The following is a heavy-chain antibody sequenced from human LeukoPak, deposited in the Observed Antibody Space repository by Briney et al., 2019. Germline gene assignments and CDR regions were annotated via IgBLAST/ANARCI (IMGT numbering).Heavy chain of an antibody. V-gene: IGHV1-2*02. D-gene: IGHD6-19*01. J-gene: IGHJ4*02. CDR3: ARGESYSSGIDY. Sequence: ASVKVSCKASGYTFTGYYMHWVRQAPGQGLEWMGWINPNSGCTNYAQKFQGRVTMTRDTSISTAYMELSRLRSDDTAVYYCARGESYSSGIDYWGQGTLVTVSS. CDR1: GYTFTGYY. CDR2: INPNSGCT.